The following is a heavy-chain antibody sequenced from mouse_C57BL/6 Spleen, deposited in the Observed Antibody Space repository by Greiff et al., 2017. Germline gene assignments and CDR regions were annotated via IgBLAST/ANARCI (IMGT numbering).Heavy chain of an antibody. D-gene: IGHD1-1*01. CDR2: ILPGSGST. V-gene: IGHV1-9*01. J-gene: IGHJ1*03. CDR3: ARDGAYYYGSSYGYFDV. CDR1: GYTFTGYW. Sequence: QVQLKQSGAELMKPGASVKLSCKATGYTFTGYWIEWVKQRPGHGLEWIGEILPGSGSTNYNEKFKGKATFTADTSSNTAYMQLSSLTTEDSAIYYCARDGAYYYGSSYGYFDVWGTGTTVTVSS.